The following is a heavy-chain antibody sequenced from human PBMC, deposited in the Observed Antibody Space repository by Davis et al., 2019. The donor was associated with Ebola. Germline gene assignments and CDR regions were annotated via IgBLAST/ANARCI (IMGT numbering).Heavy chain of an antibody. J-gene: IGHJ4*02. CDR1: GYTFTSYG. Sequence: ASVKVSCKASGYTFTSYGISWVRQAPGQGLEWMGWISAYNGNTNYAQKLQGRVTMTTDTSTSTAYMELRSLRSDDTAVYYCARDPEDYYDSSGYYQDYWGQGTLVTVSS. CDR2: ISAYNGNT. V-gene: IGHV1-18*01. CDR3: ARDPEDYYDSSGYYQDY. D-gene: IGHD3-22*01.